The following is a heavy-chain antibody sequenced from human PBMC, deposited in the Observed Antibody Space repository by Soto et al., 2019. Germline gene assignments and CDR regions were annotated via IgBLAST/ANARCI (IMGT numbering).Heavy chain of an antibody. D-gene: IGHD3-3*01. CDR2: MNPNSGNT. V-gene: IGHV1-8*01. CDR3: ARSRVDDFWSGYWAHYDGMEV. Sequence: ASVKVSCKASGYTFTSYDINWVRQATGQGLEWMGWMNPNSGNTGYAQKFQGRVTMTRNTSISTAYMELSSLRSEDTAVYYCARSRVDDFWSGYWAHYDGMEVWGQGTKVTVSS. J-gene: IGHJ6*02. CDR1: GYTFTSYD.